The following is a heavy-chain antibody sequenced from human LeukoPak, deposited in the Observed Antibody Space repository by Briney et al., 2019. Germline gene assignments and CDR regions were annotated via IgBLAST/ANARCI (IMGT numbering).Heavy chain of an antibody. CDR2: ISYDGSNK. V-gene: IGHV3-30*04. CDR1: GFTFSSYA. J-gene: IGHJ4*02. CDR3: ARPYYYDSSGYLSGYFDY. D-gene: IGHD3-22*01. Sequence: GGSLRLSCAASGFTFSSYAMHWVRQAPGKGMEWVAVISYDGSNKYYADSVKGRFTISRDTSKNTLYLRMNSLRAEDTAVYYCARPYYYDSSGYLSGYFDYWGQGTLVTVSS.